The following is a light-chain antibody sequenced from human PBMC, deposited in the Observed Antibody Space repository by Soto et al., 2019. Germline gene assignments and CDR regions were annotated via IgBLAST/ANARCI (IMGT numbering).Light chain of an antibody. V-gene: IGLV2-14*01. Sequence: QSALTQPASVSGSPGQSITISCTGTSSDLGSSSYVSWYQQHSGKAPKVVIYEVTNRPSGVSNRFSGAKSGSTASLTISGLQAEDEATYFCSSYTPSNSWVFGGGTKLTVL. J-gene: IGLJ3*02. CDR1: SSDLGSSSY. CDR3: SSYTPSNSWV. CDR2: EVT.